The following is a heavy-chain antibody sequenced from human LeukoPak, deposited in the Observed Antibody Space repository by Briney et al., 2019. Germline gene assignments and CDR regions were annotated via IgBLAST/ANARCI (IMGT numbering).Heavy chain of an antibody. CDR1: GGSFSGYY. CDR2: INHSGST. V-gene: IGHV4-34*01. J-gene: IGHJ4*02. Sequence: PSETLSLTCAVYGGSFSGYYWSWIRQPPGKGREWIGEINHSGSTNYNPSLKSRVTISVDTSKKQCSLKLSSVTAADTAVYYCARGTRYRPRYDFWSGYPKYYFDDWGQGTLVTVSS. D-gene: IGHD3-3*01. CDR3: ARGTRYRPRYDFWSGYPKYYFDD.